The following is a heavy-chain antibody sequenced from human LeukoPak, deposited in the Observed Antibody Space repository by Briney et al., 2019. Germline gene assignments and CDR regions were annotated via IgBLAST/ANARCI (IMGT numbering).Heavy chain of an antibody. D-gene: IGHD1-1*01. V-gene: IGHV1-46*01. CDR2: INPSGGST. Sequence: VASVKVSCKASGYTFTSYYMHWVRQAPGQGLEWMGIINPSGGSTSYAQKFQGRVTMTRDTSTSTAYMELRSLRSDDTAVYYCARDHWIYYMDVWGKGTTVTVSS. CDR3: ARDHWIYYMDV. CDR1: GYTFTSYY. J-gene: IGHJ6*03.